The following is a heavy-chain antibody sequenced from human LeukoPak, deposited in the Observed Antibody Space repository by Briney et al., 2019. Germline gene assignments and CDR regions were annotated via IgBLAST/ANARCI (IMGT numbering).Heavy chain of an antibody. CDR2: ISGSGGST. V-gene: IGHV3-23*01. J-gene: IGHJ6*03. CDR3: AKLRSSSYYYYYYMDV. Sequence: GGSLRLSCAASGFTFSSYTMNWVRQAPGKGLEWVSAISGSGGSTYYADSVKGRFTISRDNSKNTLYLQMNSLRAEDTAVYYCAKLRSSSYYYYYYMDVWGKGTTVTVSS. CDR1: GFTFSSYT. D-gene: IGHD6-6*01.